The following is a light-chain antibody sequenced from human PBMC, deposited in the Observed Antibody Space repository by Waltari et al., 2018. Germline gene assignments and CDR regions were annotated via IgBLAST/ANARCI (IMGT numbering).Light chain of an antibody. Sequence: HSALTQPPSASGSPGQSVTISCTGSSSDVGGYDAVSWYQHYPGRPPRLLIYEVHKRPSGCPDRFSASKSGDTASLTVSGLRAEDEAHYYCTSYTPIPTFVLFGGGTKLTVL. CDR3: TSYTPIPTFVL. CDR1: SSDVGGYDA. J-gene: IGLJ2*01. V-gene: IGLV2-8*01. CDR2: EVH.